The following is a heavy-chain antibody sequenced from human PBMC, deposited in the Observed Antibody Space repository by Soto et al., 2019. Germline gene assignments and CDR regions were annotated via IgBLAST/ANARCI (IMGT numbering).Heavy chain of an antibody. Sequence: PSETLSLTCTVSGGSISSGDYYWNWIRQHPGKGLEWIGYIYYSGSTKYNPSLKSRVTISIDTSENQFSLNLNSVTAADTAVYYCARWNYFASRPFDSWGQGILVTVSS. D-gene: IGHD3-22*01. V-gene: IGHV4-31*03. CDR3: ARWNYFASRPFDS. J-gene: IGHJ4*02. CDR2: IYYSGST. CDR1: GGSISSGDYY.